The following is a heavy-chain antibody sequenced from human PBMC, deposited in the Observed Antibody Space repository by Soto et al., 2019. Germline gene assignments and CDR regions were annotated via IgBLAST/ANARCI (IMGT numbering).Heavy chain of an antibody. D-gene: IGHD6-19*01. Sequence: QVQLVESGGGVVQPGRSLRLSCAASGFTFSSYGMHWVRQAPGKGLEWVAGISYDGSNKYYADSVKGRFTISRDNSKNPLYLQMNSLRAEDTAVYYCAKVAGTSDYWGQGTLVTVSS. CDR2: ISYDGSNK. CDR3: AKVAGTSDY. J-gene: IGHJ4*02. V-gene: IGHV3-30*18. CDR1: GFTFSSYG.